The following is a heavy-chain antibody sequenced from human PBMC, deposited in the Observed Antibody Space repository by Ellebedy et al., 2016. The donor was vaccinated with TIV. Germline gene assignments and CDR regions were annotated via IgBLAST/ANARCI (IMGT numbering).Heavy chain of an antibody. CDR3: AKSRDGYNHGLF. CDR2: IWFDGSNE. Sequence: GESLKISCATSGFTFTDYGFHWVRQAPGKGLEWVAFIWFDGSNEYYAGSVKGRFTISRDNSKNTLYLQLNNLGAEDTAVYYCAKSRDGYNHGLFWGQGTLLTVSS. CDR1: GFTFTDYG. D-gene: IGHD5-24*01. V-gene: IGHV3-30*02. J-gene: IGHJ4*02.